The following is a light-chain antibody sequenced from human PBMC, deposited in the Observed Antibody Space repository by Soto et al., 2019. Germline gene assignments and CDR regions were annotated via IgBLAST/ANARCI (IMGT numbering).Light chain of an antibody. CDR1: QSVSSS. Sequence: EIVLTQSPDTLSLSPGERATLSCRASQSVSSSLAWYQQIPGQAPRLLIYDASNRATGIPARFSGSGSGKDFTLTISRLETEDIAVYYCQPRSNWPPEVTFGPGTKVDIK. CDR3: QPRSNWPPEVT. CDR2: DAS. V-gene: IGKV3-11*01. J-gene: IGKJ3*01.